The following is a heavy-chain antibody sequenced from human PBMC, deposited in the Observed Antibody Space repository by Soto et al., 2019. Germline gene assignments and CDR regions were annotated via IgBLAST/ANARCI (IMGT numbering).Heavy chain of an antibody. V-gene: IGHV4-31*03. J-gene: IGHJ4*02. CDR2: IYYSGST. D-gene: IGHD3-10*01. Sequence: SETLSLTCTVSGGSISSGGYYWSWIRQHPGKGLEWIGYIYYSGSTYCNPSLKSRVTISVDASKNQFSLKLSSVTAADTAVYYCARGGAVRGVIMGTFGYWGQGTLVTVSS. CDR1: GGSISSGGYY. CDR3: ARGGAVRGVIMGTFGY.